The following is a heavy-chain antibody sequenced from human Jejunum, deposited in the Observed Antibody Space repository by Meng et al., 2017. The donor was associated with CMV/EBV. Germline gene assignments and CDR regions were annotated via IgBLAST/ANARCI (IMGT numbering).Heavy chain of an antibody. Sequence: TSTVSGGAISHYYWSWIRQPPGKGLEWIGYIYSSGTSNYNPSLKSRVTISVDTSKNQFSLRLSSVTAADTAVYYCARGGAGSSLDVWGHGTTVTVSS. CDR3: ARGGAGSSLDV. J-gene: IGHJ6*02. CDR1: GGAISHYY. V-gene: IGHV4-59*01. CDR2: IYSSGTS.